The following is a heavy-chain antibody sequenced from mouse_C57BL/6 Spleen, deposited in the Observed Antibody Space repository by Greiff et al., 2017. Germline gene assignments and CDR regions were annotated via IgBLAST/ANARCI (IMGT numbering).Heavy chain of an antibody. V-gene: IGHV1-72*01. J-gene: IGHJ4*01. Sequence: VQLQQSGAELMKPGASVKLSCKASGYTFTSYWMHWVKQRPGRGLEWIGRIDPNSGGTKYNEKFKSKATLTVDKPSSTAYMQLSSLTSEDSAVYYCARGDGLYSYYAMDYWGQGTSVTVSS. CDR1: GYTFTSYW. CDR2: IDPNSGGT. CDR3: ARGDGLYSYYAMDY. D-gene: IGHD2-1*01.